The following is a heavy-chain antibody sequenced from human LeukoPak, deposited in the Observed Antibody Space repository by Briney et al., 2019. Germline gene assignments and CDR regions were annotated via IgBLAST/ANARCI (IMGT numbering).Heavy chain of an antibody. CDR3: ANLGSWYYFDY. J-gene: IGHJ4*02. CDR1: GFTFSSYW. Sequence: GGSLRLSCAASGFTFSSYWMSWVRQAPGKGLEWVANIKQDGSEKYYVDSVKGRFTISRDNSKNTLYLQMNSLRAEDTAVYYCANLGSWYYFDYWGQGTLVTVSS. D-gene: IGHD6-13*01. CDR2: IKQDGSEK. V-gene: IGHV3-7*03.